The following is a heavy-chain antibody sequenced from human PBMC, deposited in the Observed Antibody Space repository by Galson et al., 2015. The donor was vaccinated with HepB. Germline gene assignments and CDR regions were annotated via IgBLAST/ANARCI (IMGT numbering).Heavy chain of an antibody. CDR2: IIPMLGTA. V-gene: IGHV1-69*13. D-gene: IGHD2-2*01. CDR3: AREAEKSPVAEFYYFDS. CDR1: GGSFSTYS. Sequence: SVKVSCKASGGSFSTYSINWLRQAPGQGLEWMGGIIPMLGTANYAQKFQGRVTFTADESASTVSMDLSSLKTEDTAVYFCAREAEKSPVAEFYYFDSWGQGTLVTVSS. J-gene: IGHJ4*02.